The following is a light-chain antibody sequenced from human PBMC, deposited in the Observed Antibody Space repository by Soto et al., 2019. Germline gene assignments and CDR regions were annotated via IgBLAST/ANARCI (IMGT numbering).Light chain of an antibody. Sequence: EIVMTQSPTILSVSPGERATLSCRASQSVSSNYLAWYQQKPGQAPGLLIHGASSRATGIPDRFSGSGSGTDFTLTISRLEPEDFAVYYCHQYGTSPWTFGQGTKVDIK. J-gene: IGKJ1*01. CDR2: GAS. CDR1: QSVSSNY. CDR3: HQYGTSPWT. V-gene: IGKV3-20*01.